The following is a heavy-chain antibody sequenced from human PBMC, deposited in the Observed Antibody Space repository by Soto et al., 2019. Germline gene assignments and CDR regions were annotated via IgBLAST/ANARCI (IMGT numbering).Heavy chain of an antibody. J-gene: IGHJ3*01. CDR3: TTDGAFGGVVVAFHL. D-gene: IGHD3-10*01. CDR2: IKSKAAGGAI. CDR1: GFSFSEAW. Sequence: EVQMVESGGGLVKPGGSLRLSCAVSGFSFSEAWMNWVRQAPGKGLEWVGRIKSKAAGGAIDYAAPVKGRFTISRDDSKDTLYLQINGLKTEDTAVYYCTTDGAFGGVVVAFHLWGLGPLLTVSS. V-gene: IGHV3-15*07.